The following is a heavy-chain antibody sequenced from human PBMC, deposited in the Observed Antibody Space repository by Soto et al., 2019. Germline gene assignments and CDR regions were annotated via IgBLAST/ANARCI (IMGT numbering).Heavy chain of an antibody. CDR2: IIPILDKP. D-gene: IGHD3-16*02. J-gene: IGHJ4*02. V-gene: IGHV1-69*10. CDR1: GGTFKMYA. Sequence: SVKVSCKASGGTFKMYAMHWVRQAPGQGLEWMGGIIPILDKPTYAQKFQGRVTITVDDSTATAYMELSSLRSGDTAVYYCTRSIGSGGVIGGFDYWGQGTPVTSPQ. CDR3: TRSIGSGGVIGGFDY.